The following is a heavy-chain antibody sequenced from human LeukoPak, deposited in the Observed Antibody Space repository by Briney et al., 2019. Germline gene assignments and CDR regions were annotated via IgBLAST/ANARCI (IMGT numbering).Heavy chain of an antibody. V-gene: IGHV3-23*01. D-gene: IGHD3-10*01. CDR1: GFTFSSYA. J-gene: IGHJ4*02. CDR3: AKDPVEYYYGLNGYFDY. Sequence: KSGGSLRLSCAASGFTFSSYAMSWVRQAPGKGLEWVSAISGSGGSTYYADSVKGRFTISRDNSKNMLYLQMNSLRAEDTAVYYCAKDPVEYYYGLNGYFDYWGQGTLVTVSS. CDR2: ISGSGGST.